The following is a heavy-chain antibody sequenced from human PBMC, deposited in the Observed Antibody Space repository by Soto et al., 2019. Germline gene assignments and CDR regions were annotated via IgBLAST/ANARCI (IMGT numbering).Heavy chain of an antibody. CDR3: ARGYKYYYDSSGYYYNLFDY. J-gene: IGHJ4*02. V-gene: IGHV3-48*02. CDR1: GFTFSSYS. D-gene: IGHD3-22*01. Sequence: GSLRLSCAASGFTFSSYSMNWVRQAPGKGLEWVSYISSSSSTIYYADSVKGRFTISRDNAKNSLYLQMNSLRDEDTAVYYCARGYKYYYDSSGYYYNLFDYWGQGTLVTVSS. CDR2: ISSSSSTI.